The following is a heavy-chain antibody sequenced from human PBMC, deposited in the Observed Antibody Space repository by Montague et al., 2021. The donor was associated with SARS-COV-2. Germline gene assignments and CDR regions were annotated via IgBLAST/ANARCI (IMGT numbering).Heavy chain of an antibody. V-gene: IGHV4-30-2*01. Sequence: TLSLTCAVSGGSVSSGGYSWYWIREAPGKGLEWIGHIHHSGNTYYNPSLESCVTISGDRPKNQFSLKVTSITAADTAVYCCASYRDYGDYYWGQGTLVTVSS. J-gene: IGHJ4*02. CDR3: ASYRDYGDYY. D-gene: IGHD4-17*01. CDR1: GGSVSSGGYS. CDR2: IHHSGNT.